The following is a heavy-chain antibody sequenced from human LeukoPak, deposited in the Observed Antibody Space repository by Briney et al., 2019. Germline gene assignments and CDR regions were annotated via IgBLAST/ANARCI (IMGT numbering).Heavy chain of an antibody. CDR2: ISHNGRT. D-gene: IGHD2-2*01. J-gene: IGHJ4*02. CDR3: ARSHIQFSRPYFSDY. V-gene: IGHV4-59*01. CDR1: GGSIGTYY. Sequence: KASETLSLTCFVSGGSIGTYYWSWIRQPPGKGLEWIGDISHNGRTNYNPSLKSRLTMSIDTSKNQFSLKLTSLTAADTAIYYCARSHIQFSRPYFSDYWGQGTLVPVSS.